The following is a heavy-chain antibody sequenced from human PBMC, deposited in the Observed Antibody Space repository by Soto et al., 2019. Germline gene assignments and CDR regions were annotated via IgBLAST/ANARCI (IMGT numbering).Heavy chain of an antibody. CDR2: IIPIFGTA. Sequence: SVKVSCKASGGTFSSYAIGWVRQAPGQGLEWMGGIIPIFGTANYAQKFQGRVTITADKSTSTAYMELSSLRSEDTAVYYCARSSGGVFGIIIEGTNWFAPWGQGTLVTVSS. CDR1: GGTFSSYA. CDR3: ARSSGGVFGIIIEGTNWFAP. D-gene: IGHD3-16*01. J-gene: IGHJ5*02. V-gene: IGHV1-69*06.